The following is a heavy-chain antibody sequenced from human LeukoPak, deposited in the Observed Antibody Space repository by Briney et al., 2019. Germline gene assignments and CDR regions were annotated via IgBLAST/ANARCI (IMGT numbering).Heavy chain of an antibody. Sequence: ASVKVSCMASGYTFTVNYLHWVRQAPGQGLEWVGWMNPNSCVTVYAQNFQGRVTMTRDTSISTAYMELSSLTSDDTAVYYCTRGVGTSCFDNWGQGSLVTVSS. CDR2: MNPNSCVT. CDR1: GYTFTVNY. J-gene: IGHJ4*02. CDR3: TRGVGTSCFDN. V-gene: IGHV1-2*02. D-gene: IGHD2-2*01.